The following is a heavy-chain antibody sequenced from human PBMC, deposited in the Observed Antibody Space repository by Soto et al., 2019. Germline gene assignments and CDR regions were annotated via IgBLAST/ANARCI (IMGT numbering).Heavy chain of an antibody. D-gene: IGHD5-12*01. CDR2: IYYSGST. CDR3: ARDTVATISYPRFDP. Sequence: SETLSLTCTVSGGSISSGDYYWSWIRQPPGKGLEWIGYIYYSGSTYYNPSLKSRVTISVDTSKNQFSLKLSSVTAADTAVYYCARDTVATISYPRFDPWGQGTLVSVSS. CDR1: GGSISSGDYY. J-gene: IGHJ5*02. V-gene: IGHV4-30-4*01.